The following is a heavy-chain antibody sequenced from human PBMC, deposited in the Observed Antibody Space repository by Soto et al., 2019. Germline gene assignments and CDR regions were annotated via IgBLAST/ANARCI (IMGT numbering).Heavy chain of an antibody. CDR1: GGSISSYY. J-gene: IGHJ4*02. D-gene: IGHD6-19*01. V-gene: IGHV4-59*01. Sequence: QVQLQESGPGLVKPSETLSLTCTVSGGSISSYYWSWIRQPPGKGLEWIGYSYYSGSTNYNPSLKSRVTIPVDTSKNRFALKLSSVTAADTAVYYCAVSGRSGWYVSGYWGQGTLVTVSS. CDR3: AVSGRSGWYVSGY. CDR2: SYYSGST.